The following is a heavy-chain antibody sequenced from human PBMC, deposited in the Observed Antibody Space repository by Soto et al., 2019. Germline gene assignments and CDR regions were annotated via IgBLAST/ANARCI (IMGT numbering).Heavy chain of an antibody. CDR3: ARKPSSVLRYFDWLGWCDP. CDR2: IYHSGST. D-gene: IGHD3-9*01. V-gene: IGHV4-38-2*01. Sequence: SETLSLTCAVSGYSISSGYYWGWIRQPPGKGLEWIGSIYHSGSTYYNPSLKSRVTISVDTSKNQFSLKLSSVTAADTAVYYCARKPSSVLRYFDWLGWCDPWCQGTLVTGSS. CDR1: GYSISSGYY. J-gene: IGHJ5*02.